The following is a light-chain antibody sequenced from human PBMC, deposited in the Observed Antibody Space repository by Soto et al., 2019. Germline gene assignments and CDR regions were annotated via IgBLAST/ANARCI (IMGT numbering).Light chain of an antibody. V-gene: IGKV3-11*01. CDR1: QTVSISY. J-gene: IGKJ4*01. CDR3: QQRSNWLT. Sequence: EIVLTQIQATLSLSPGDGATLSCRASQTVSISYLAWYQQKPGQAPTLLISDASNRATGIPARFSGSGSGTDFTLTISSLEPEDFAVYYCQQRSNWLTFGGGTKVDIK. CDR2: DAS.